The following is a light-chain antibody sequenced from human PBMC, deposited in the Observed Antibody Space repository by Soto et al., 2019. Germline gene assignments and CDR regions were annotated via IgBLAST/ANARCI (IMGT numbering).Light chain of an antibody. J-gene: IGKJ2*01. CDR2: DAS. CDR3: QRYGSSPPYT. V-gene: IGKV3D-20*01. Sequence: EIVLTQSPATLSLSPGERATLSCGASQSVSSSYLAWYQQKPGLAPRLLIYDASSRATGIPDRFSGTGAGTDFTLTICRLEPEDFAVYYCQRYGSSPPYTFGQGTKLEIK. CDR1: QSVSSSY.